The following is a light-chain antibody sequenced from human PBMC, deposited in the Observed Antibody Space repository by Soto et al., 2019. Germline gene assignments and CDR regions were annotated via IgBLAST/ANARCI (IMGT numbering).Light chain of an antibody. J-gene: IGKJ4*01. Sequence: EVILTQSPATLSLSPGERATLSCRASENVDIYLAWYQQKPGQAPRLLIYDSYNRATGIPPRFSGSGSGTDFNLTISSLEPEDFAVYYCLQRRNWPPLTFGGGTKVEIK. V-gene: IGKV3-11*01. CDR2: DSY. CDR3: LQRRNWPPLT. CDR1: ENVDIY.